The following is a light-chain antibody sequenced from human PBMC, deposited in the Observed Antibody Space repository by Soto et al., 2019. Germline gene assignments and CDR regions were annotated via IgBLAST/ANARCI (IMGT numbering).Light chain of an antibody. CDR2: GAS. V-gene: IGKV3-20*01. Sequence: EIMMTQSPATLSVSTGERATLSCRASQSFSSSHLAWYQQKPGQPPRLLIYGASSRATGIPDRFSGSGSGTDFTLTISRLEPEDFAVFYCQRYDSLPITFGQRTRLEI. CDR1: QSFSSSH. CDR3: QRYDSLPIT. J-gene: IGKJ5*01.